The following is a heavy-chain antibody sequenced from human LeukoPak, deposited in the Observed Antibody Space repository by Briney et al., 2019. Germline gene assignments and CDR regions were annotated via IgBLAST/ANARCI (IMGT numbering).Heavy chain of an antibody. CDR2: TTPSGGST. D-gene: IGHD5-12*01. CDR3: AKGRPNIVTTRWGAFDI. V-gene: IGHV3-23*01. J-gene: IGHJ3*02. Sequence: QPGGSLRLSCAASGFTFSSYAMSWVRQAPGKGLEWVSTTTPSGGSTYYADSVRGRFTISRDNSRDTLYLQMNTLRAEDTAIYYCAKGRPNIVTTRWGAFDIWGQGTMVTVSS. CDR1: GFTFSSYA.